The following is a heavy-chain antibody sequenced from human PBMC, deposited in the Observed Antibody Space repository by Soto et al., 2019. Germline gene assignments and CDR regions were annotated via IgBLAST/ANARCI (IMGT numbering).Heavy chain of an antibody. CDR2: IHPSGGST. V-gene: IGHV3-23*01. D-gene: IGHD3-9*01. CDR1: GFTFSSYA. CDR3: AKDPSTGPPDC. Sequence: GGSLRLSCAASGFTFSSYAMSWVRQAPGKGLQWVATIHPSGGSTHYAESVRGRFTISRDNSRDTLYLQMNSLRAEDTAVYYCAKDPSTGPPDCWGQGALVTVSS. J-gene: IGHJ4*02.